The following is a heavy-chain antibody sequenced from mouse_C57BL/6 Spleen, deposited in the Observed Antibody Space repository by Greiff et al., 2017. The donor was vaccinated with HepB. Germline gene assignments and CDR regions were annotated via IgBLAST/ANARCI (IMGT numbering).Heavy chain of an antibody. D-gene: IGHD1-1*01. CDR1: GYTFTSYT. V-gene: IGHV1-4*01. J-gene: IGHJ2*01. Sequence: QVQLKESGAELARPGASVKMSCKASGYTFTSYTMHWVKQRPGQGLEWIGYINPSSGYTKYNQKFKDKATLTADKSSSTAYMQLSSLTSEDSAVYYCARRPQFTTVVHFDYWGQGTTLTVSS. CDR3: ARRPQFTTVVHFDY. CDR2: INPSSGYT.